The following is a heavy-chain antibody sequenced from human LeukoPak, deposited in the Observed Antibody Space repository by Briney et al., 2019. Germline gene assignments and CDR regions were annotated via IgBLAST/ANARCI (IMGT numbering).Heavy chain of an antibody. Sequence: GGSLRLSCAASGFTFSSFALSWVRQGPGKGLELVSGISGSGGSTYYADSVKGRFTISRDNSNNRLYLQMNSLRAEDTAVYYCAKDKGSGTYPPYWGQGTLVTVSS. J-gene: IGHJ4*02. CDR3: AKDKGSGTYPPY. D-gene: IGHD1-26*01. CDR2: ISGSGGST. V-gene: IGHV3-23*01. CDR1: GFTFSSFA.